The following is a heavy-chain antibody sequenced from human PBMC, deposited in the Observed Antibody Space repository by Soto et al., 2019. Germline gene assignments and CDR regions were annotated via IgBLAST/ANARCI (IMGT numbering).Heavy chain of an antibody. CDR1: GFDFGNYD. J-gene: IGHJ3*01. CDR3: AKEDDAWTNGHFEL. Sequence: EVQLLESGGGWVQTGGSLRLSCVASGFDFGNYDMSWVRQAPGKGLEWVAGISASEGSAYYADSVKGRFTISGDNSKDTLYVQMNSLRSEDTAIYYCAKEDDAWTNGHFELWGQGTLVTVSS. V-gene: IGHV3-23*01. CDR2: ISASEGSA. D-gene: IGHD2-8*01.